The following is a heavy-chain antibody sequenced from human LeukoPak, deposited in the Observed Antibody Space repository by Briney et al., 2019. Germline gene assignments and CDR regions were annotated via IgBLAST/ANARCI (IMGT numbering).Heavy chain of an antibody. Sequence: PGGSLRLSCAASGFTFSSYAMNRVRQAPGKGLEWISYISSSNIRTYYADSVRGRFTISRDNARNSLYLQMNSLTDDDTAVYYCAREGIASCGGSCYPTLGYWGQGTLVTVSS. CDR1: GFTFSSYA. CDR2: ISSSNIRT. CDR3: AREGIASCGGSCYPTLGY. V-gene: IGHV3-48*02. D-gene: IGHD2-21*01. J-gene: IGHJ4*02.